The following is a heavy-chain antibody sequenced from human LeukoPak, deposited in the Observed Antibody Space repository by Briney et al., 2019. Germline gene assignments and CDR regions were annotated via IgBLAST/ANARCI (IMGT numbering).Heavy chain of an antibody. D-gene: IGHD3-9*01. CDR2: ISSSSSYI. V-gene: IGHV3-21*01. CDR1: GFTFSSYS. CDR3: ARQSHYDILTYHRYDAFDI. Sequence: GGLRLSCAASGFTFSSYSMNWVRKAPGKGLEWVSSISSSSSYIYYADSVKGRFTISRDNAKNSLYLQMNSLRAEDTAVYYCARQSHYDILTYHRYDAFDIWGQGTMVTVSS. J-gene: IGHJ3*02.